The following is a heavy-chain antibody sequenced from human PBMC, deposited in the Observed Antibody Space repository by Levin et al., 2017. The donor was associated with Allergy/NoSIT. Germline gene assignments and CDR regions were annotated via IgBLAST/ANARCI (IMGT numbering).Heavy chain of an antibody. D-gene: IGHD2-15*01. Sequence: SETPSLTCAVSGGSISTDNWWSWIRQPPGKGLEWLGEIYRSGDTNHNPSLRSRVTMSVDKSKNHFSLKLSSVTAADTAVYYCATVEGLFCSGVSCSYSVHYWGQGALVTVSS. CDR3: ATVEGLFCSGVSCSYSVHY. CDR2: IYRSGDT. V-gene: IGHV4-4*02. CDR1: GGSISTDNW. J-gene: IGHJ4*02.